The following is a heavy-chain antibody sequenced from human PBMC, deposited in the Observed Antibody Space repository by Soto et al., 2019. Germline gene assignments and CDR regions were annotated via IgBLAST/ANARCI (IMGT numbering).Heavy chain of an antibody. CDR2: IWYDGSNK. D-gene: IGHD6-13*01. CDR3: ASAHSSSWYIGENGMDV. Sequence: QVQLVESGGGVVQPGRSLRLSCAASGFTFSSYGMHWVRQAPGKGLEWVAVIWYDGSNKYYADSVKGRFTISRDNSKNTLYLQRNSLRAEDTAVYYCASAHSSSWYIGENGMDVWGQGTTVTVSS. V-gene: IGHV3-33*01. J-gene: IGHJ6*02. CDR1: GFTFSSYG.